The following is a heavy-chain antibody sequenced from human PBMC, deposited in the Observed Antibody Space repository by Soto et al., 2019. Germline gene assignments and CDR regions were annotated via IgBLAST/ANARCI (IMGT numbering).Heavy chain of an antibody. CDR1: GGTFSSYA. CDR2: IIPIFGTA. D-gene: IGHD1-26*01. V-gene: IGHV1-69*01. J-gene: IGHJ4*02. Sequence: QVQLVQSGAEVKKPGSSVKVSCKASGGTFSSYAISWVRQAPGQGLEWMGGIIPIFGTANYAQKFQGRVTITADESTSTAYMELGSLRSEDTAVYYCPRPGLRGCYFFFVYWGQGNLVTVSS. CDR3: PRPGLRGCYFFFVY.